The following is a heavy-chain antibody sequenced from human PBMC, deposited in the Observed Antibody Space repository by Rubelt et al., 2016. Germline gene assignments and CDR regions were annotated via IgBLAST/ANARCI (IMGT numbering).Heavy chain of an antibody. D-gene: IGHD6-13*01. V-gene: IGHV3-43*02. CDR2: ISGDGGST. CDR3: AKGYSSSWYGKIDY. J-gene: IGHJ4*02. Sequence: EVQLVESGGGLVKPGGSLRLSCAASGFSFNDYNMNWVRQAPGKGLEWVSLISGDGGSTYYADSVKGRFTISRDNSKTSLYLQMNSLRTEDTALYYWAKGYSSSWYGKIDYWGQGTLVTVSS. CDR1: GFSFNDYN.